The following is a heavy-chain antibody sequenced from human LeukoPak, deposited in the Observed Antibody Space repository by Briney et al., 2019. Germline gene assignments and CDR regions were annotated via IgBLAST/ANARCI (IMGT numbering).Heavy chain of an antibody. CDR2: IYHSGST. CDR3: ARDPEGIAVAGLDY. Sequence: GSLRLSCTASGFAFSNHAMSWVRQPPGKGLEWIGEIYHSGSTNYNPSLKSRVTISVDKSKNQFSLKLSSVTAADTAVYYCARDPEGIAVAGLDYWGQGTLVTVSS. J-gene: IGHJ4*02. V-gene: IGHV4-4*02. CDR1: GFAFSNHAM. D-gene: IGHD6-19*01.